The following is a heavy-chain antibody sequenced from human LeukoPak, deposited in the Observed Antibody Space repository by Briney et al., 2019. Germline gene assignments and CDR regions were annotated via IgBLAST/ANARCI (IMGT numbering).Heavy chain of an antibody. CDR1: GFTFSSYA. CDR3: AIMESTDWYFDL. CDR2: ISGSGGST. V-gene: IGHV3-23*01. D-gene: IGHD2-8*01. Sequence: GGSLRLSCAASGFTFSSYAMSWVRQAPGKGLEWVSAISGSGGSTYYADSVKGRFTISRDNSKNTLYPQMNSLRAEDTAVYYCAIMESTDWYFDLWGRGTLVTVSS. J-gene: IGHJ2*01.